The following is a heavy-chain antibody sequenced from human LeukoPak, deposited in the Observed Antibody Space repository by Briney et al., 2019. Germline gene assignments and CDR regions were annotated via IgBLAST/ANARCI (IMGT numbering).Heavy chain of an antibody. CDR2: IIPIFGTA. J-gene: IGHJ3*02. CDR3: ARTYYDYIWRPPGAFDI. D-gene: IGHD3-16*01. V-gene: IGHV1-69*01. Sequence: GSSVTVSCKASGGTFSSYAISWVRQAPGQGLEWVGGIIPIFGTANYAQKFQGRVTITADESTSTAYMELSSLRSEDTAVYYCARTYYDYIWRPPGAFDIWGQGTMVTVSS. CDR1: GGTFSSYA.